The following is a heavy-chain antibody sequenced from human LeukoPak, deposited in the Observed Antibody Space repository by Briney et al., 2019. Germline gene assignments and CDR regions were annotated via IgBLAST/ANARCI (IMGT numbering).Heavy chain of an antibody. CDR3: ARVDREGDY. J-gene: IGHJ4*02. CDR1: GYTFTGYS. Sequence: GASVKVSCKASGYTFTGYSMHWVRQAPGQGLEWMGRVNPNSGGTNYAQKFQGRVTMTRDTSISTAYMELIRLTSDDTAVYYCARVDREGDYWGQGTLVTVSP. CDR2: VNPNSGGT. V-gene: IGHV1-2*06. D-gene: IGHD1-26*01.